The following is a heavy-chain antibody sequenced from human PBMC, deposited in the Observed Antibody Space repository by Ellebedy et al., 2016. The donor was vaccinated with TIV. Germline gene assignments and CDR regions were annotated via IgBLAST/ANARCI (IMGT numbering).Heavy chain of an antibody. V-gene: IGHV4-59*08. J-gene: IGHJ4*02. CDR1: GASISSYH. CDR2: ISYDRSP. D-gene: IGHD3/OR15-3a*01. CDR3: LRRGGVPGLVPYYFDH. Sequence: MPSETLSLTCSVSGASISSYHRSWIRQPPGKGLEWLGYISYDRSPKYNPSLKGRVTISVDMSKSQLSMRLSSGPAADTAGYYCLRRGGVPGLVPYYFDHWGQGTLVTVSS.